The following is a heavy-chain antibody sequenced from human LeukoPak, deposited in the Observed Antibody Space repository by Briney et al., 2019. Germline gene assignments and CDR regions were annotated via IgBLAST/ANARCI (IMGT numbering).Heavy chain of an antibody. J-gene: IGHJ4*02. Sequence: QPGGSLRLSCTAPRFALGNYAMSWVRLAPGKTLEWVSAISGSGDTTYYADSVKGRFTLSGDNSKNMIYLQMSSLRADDTAIYYCAKDMSDYPPQLRFDHWGQGILVTVSS. V-gene: IGHV3-23*01. CDR3: AKDMSDYPPQLRFDH. D-gene: IGHD4-17*01. CDR2: ISGSGDTT. CDR1: RFALGNYA.